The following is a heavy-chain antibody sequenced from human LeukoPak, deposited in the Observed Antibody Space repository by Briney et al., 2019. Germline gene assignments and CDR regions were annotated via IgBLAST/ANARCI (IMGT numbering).Heavy chain of an antibody. V-gene: IGHV3-33*01. J-gene: IGHJ4*02. CDR3: ARSYYYDSSGIDY. D-gene: IGHD3-22*01. CDR2: IWYDGSNK. CDR1: GFTFSSYG. Sequence: GGSLRLSCAASGFTFSSYGMHWVRQAPGKGLEWVAVIWYDGSNKYYADSVKGRFTISRVNSKNTLYLQMNSLRAEDTAVYYCARSYYYDSSGIDYWGQGTLVTVSS.